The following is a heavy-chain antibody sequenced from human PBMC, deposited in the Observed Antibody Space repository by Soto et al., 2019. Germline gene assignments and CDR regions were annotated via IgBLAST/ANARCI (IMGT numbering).Heavy chain of an antibody. CDR1: GYTLTELS. V-gene: IGHV1-69*02. CDR3: ATWRPGYCSNATCYQAFDP. CDR2: IIPIVDIT. D-gene: IGHD2-2*03. Sequence: SVKVSCKVSGYTLTELSMHWVRQAPGQGLEWMGRIIPIVDITNYAQKFQGRVTITADKSTSTAYMELGSLRTEDTAVYYCATWRPGYCSNATCYQAFDPWGQGTLVTVSS. J-gene: IGHJ5*02.